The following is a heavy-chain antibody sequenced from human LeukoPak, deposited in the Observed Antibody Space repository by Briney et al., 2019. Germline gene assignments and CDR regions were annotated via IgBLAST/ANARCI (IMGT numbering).Heavy chain of an antibody. V-gene: IGHV1-69*13. Sequence: ASVKVSCKASGGTFSSYAISWVRQAPGQGLEWMGGIIPIFGTANYAQKFQGRVTITADESTSTAYMELRSLRSDDTAVYYCARPALGDGLAFDIWGQGTMVTVSS. CDR2: IIPIFGTA. D-gene: IGHD2-21*02. J-gene: IGHJ3*02. CDR3: ARPALGDGLAFDI. CDR1: GGTFSSYA.